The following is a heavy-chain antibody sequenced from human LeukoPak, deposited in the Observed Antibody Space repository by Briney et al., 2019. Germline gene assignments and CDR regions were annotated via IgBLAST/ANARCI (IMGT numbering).Heavy chain of an antibody. CDR2: INKDGSEK. D-gene: IGHD3-10*01. Sequence: GGSLSLSCAASGFTCNRHVMNWLGQAPGKGLEWVANINKDGSEKYYVDSVKGRFTISRDNAKHSLYLQLNSLRAEDKAVHYLPRDPDPITGVSFDYWGEGPLVTVSS. J-gene: IGHJ4*02. CDR1: GFTCNRHV. CDR3: PRDPDPITGVSFDY. V-gene: IGHV3-7*01.